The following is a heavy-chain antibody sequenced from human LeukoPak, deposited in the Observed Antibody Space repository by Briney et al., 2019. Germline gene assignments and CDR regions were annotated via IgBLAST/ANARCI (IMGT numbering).Heavy chain of an antibody. Sequence: ASVKVSCKASGYTFTGYYIHWVRQAPGQGLEWMGWINPNSGGTNYAQKFQGRVTMTRDTSISTAYMELSRLRSDDTAVYYCARVRGYSYGSYFDYWVQGTLVTVSS. D-gene: IGHD5-18*01. J-gene: IGHJ4*02. V-gene: IGHV1-2*02. CDR2: INPNSGGT. CDR1: GYTFTGYY. CDR3: ARVRGYSYGSYFDY.